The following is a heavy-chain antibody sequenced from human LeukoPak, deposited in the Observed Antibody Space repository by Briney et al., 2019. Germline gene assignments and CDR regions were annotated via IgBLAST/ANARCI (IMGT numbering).Heavy chain of an antibody. V-gene: IGHV3-30*02. CDR3: ARDQSYDSQDY. CDR1: GFTFSSYG. J-gene: IGHJ4*02. D-gene: IGHD3-22*01. CDR2: ISYDGSNT. Sequence: GGSLRLXCAASGFTFSSYGMHWVRQAPGKGLEWVTFISYDGSNTYYADSVKGRFTISRDNSKNTLYLQMNSLRAEDTAVYYCARDQSYDSQDYWGQRTLVTVSS.